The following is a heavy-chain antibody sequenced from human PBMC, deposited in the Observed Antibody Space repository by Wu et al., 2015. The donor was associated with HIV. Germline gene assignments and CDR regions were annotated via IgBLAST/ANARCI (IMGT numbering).Heavy chain of an antibody. D-gene: IGHD3-22*01. CDR1: GGTFSSYA. CDR3: ARVVGYYDSSGMNWFDP. Sequence: QVQLVQSGAEVKQPGSSVQVSCKVSGGTFSSYAISWVRQAPGQGLEWMGGIIPFFGKANYAQKFQARVTITADESTSTAYMELSSLRSEDTAVYYCARVVGYYDSSGMNWFDPWGQGTLVTVSS. CDR2: IIPFFGKA. J-gene: IGHJ5*02. V-gene: IGHV1-69*12.